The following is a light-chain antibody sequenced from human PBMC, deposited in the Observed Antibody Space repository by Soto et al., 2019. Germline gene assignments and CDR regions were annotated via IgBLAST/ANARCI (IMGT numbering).Light chain of an antibody. CDR1: QGIGND. CDR3: LQDYVYPWT. V-gene: IGKV1-6*01. Sequence: AIQVTQSTSSLSASVGDRVTISCRASQGIGNDLGWYQQKPGKAPKLLIYEASTLQTGVASRFSGSGSGTDFTLTISSLQPEDFATYYCLQDYVYPWTFGQGTKVEV. CDR2: EAS. J-gene: IGKJ1*01.